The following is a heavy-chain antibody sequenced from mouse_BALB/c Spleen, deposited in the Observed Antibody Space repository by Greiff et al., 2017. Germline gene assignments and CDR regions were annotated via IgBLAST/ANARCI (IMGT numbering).Heavy chain of an antibody. CDR2: ISSGGGST. V-gene: IGHV5-12-1*01. CDR3: ARQRELVDY. Sequence: DVMLVESGGGLVKPGGSLKLSCAASGFAFSSYDMSWVRQTPEKRLEWVAYISSGGGSTYYPDTVKGRFTISRDNAKNTLYLQMSSLKSEDTAMYYCARQRELVDYWGQGTTLTVSS. CDR1: GFAFSSYD. J-gene: IGHJ2*01.